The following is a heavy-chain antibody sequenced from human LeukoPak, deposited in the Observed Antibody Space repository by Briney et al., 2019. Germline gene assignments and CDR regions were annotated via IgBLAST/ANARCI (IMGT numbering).Heavy chain of an antibody. CDR2: IYYSGST. Sequence: SETLSLTCTVSGGSISSYYWSWIRQPPGKGLEWIGYIYYSGSTNYNPSLKSRVTISVDTSKNQFSLKLSSVTAADTAVYYCARHYGQQDNSFDPWGQGTLVTVSS. CDR1: GGSISSYY. CDR3: ARHYGQQDNSFDP. J-gene: IGHJ5*02. D-gene: IGHD3-16*01. V-gene: IGHV4-59*01.